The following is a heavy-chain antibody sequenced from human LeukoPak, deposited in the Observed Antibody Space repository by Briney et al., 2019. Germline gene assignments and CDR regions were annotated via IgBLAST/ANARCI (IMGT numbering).Heavy chain of an antibody. J-gene: IGHJ4*02. CDR2: ISYDGSNK. Sequence: PGGSLRLSCAASGFTFSSYATHWVRQAPGKGLEWVAVISYDGSNKYYADSVKGRFTISRDNSKNTLYLQMNSPRAEDTAVYYCARGGEWELLNTFDYWGQGTLVTVSS. CDR3: ARGGEWELLNTFDY. V-gene: IGHV3-30-3*01. CDR1: GFTFSSYA. D-gene: IGHD1-26*01.